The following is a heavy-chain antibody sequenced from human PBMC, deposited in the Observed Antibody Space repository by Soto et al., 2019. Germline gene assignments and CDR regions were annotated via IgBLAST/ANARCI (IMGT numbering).Heavy chain of an antibody. D-gene: IGHD6-6*01. CDR2: ISAYNGNT. CDR1: GYTFTSYG. J-gene: IGHJ5*02. CDR3: ARASHPQRAARTVNWFDP. V-gene: IGHV1-18*01. Sequence: ASVKVSCKASGYTFTSYGISWVRQAPGQGLEWMGWISAYNGNTNYAQKLQGRVTMTTDTSTSTAYMELRSLRSDDTAVYYCARASHPQRAARTVNWFDPWGQGTLVTVSS.